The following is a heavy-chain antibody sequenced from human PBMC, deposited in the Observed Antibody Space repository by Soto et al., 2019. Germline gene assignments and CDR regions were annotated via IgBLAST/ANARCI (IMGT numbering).Heavy chain of an antibody. V-gene: IGHV3-30-3*01. D-gene: IGHD3-3*01. CDR1: GFSFGSYA. CDR3: AKDITSGQTYYHFWSGYFYGMDV. J-gene: IGHJ6*02. Sequence: GGSLRLSCAASGFSFGSYAMHWFRQAPGKGLEWVAVISYDGSNKYYADSVKGRFTISRDNSKNTLYLQMNSLRAEDTAVYYCAKDITSGQTYYHFWSGYFYGMDVWGQGTTVTVSS. CDR2: ISYDGSNK.